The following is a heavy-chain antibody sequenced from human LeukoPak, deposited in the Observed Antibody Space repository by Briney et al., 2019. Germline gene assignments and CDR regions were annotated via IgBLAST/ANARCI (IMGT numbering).Heavy chain of an antibody. Sequence: SQTLSLACAISGDSVSSNSAAWNWIRQSPSRGLEWLGRTYYRSKWYSYYAPSVKSRITINPDTSKNQFSLQLKSVTPEDTAVYYCARMVGLVSDYWGQGTLVTVSS. J-gene: IGHJ4*02. D-gene: IGHD3-10*01. CDR1: GDSVSSNSAA. V-gene: IGHV6-1*01. CDR2: TYYRSKWYS. CDR3: ARMVGLVSDY.